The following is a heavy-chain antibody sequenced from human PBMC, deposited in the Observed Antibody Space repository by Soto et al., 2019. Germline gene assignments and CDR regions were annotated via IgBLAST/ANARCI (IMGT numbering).Heavy chain of an antibody. CDR3: ASGYSGYAPYYYYYGMDV. Sequence: PGGSLRLSCAASGFTFSSYSMNWVRQAPGKGLEWVSSISSSSSYIYYADSVKGRFTISRDNAKNSLYLQMNSLRAEDTAVYYCASGYSGYAPYYYYYGMDVWGQGTTVTVSS. CDR1: GFTFSSYS. D-gene: IGHD5-12*01. CDR2: ISSSSSYI. V-gene: IGHV3-21*01. J-gene: IGHJ6*02.